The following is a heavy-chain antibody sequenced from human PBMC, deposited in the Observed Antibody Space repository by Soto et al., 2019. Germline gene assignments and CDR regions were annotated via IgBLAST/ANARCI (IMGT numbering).Heavy chain of an antibody. Sequence: EVQLVQSGGGLVQPGGSLKLSCAASGFTFSGSTVHWVRQASGEGLQWVGRIRSKANDYATTYIASVKGRFTISRDDSRNTAYLQMSDLKTEDTAVYYCTGGYCTGGTCCSGYFQHWGQGALVTVFS. J-gene: IGHJ1*01. V-gene: IGHV3-73*02. CDR2: IRSKANDYAT. CDR3: TGGYCTGGTCCSGYFQH. CDR1: GFTFSGST. D-gene: IGHD2-15*01.